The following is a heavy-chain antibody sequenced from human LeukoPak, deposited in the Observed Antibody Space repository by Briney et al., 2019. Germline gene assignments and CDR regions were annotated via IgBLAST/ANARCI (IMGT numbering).Heavy chain of an antibody. D-gene: IGHD1-26*01. Sequence: GGSLRLSCAASGFTFSSYAMSWVRQAPGKGLEWVSAISGSGGSTYYADSVKGRFTISRDNSKNTLYLQMNSLRAEDTAVYYCAKDLSQWEEIPNSPFDYWGQGTLVTVSS. J-gene: IGHJ4*02. CDR2: ISGSGGST. V-gene: IGHV3-23*01. CDR3: AKDLSQWEEIPNSPFDY. CDR1: GFTFSSYA.